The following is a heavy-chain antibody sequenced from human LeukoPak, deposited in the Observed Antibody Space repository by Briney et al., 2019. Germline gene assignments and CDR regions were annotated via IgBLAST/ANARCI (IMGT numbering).Heavy chain of an antibody. CDR2: INPSGGST. D-gene: IGHD3-10*01. J-gene: IGHJ4*02. CDR1: GYTFTSYY. CDR3: ARGTITMVRGVITPVAY. V-gene: IGHV1-46*01. Sequence: ASVKVSCKASGYTFTSYYMHWVRQAPGQGLEWMGIINPSGGSTSYAQKFQGRVTMTRDTSTSTVYMELSSLRSEDTAVYYCARGTITMVRGVITPVAYWGQGTLVTVSS.